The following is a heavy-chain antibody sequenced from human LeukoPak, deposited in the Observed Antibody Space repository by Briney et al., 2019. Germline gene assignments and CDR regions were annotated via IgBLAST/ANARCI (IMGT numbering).Heavy chain of an antibody. CDR2: IYYRGSA. CDR1: GGSISSYY. CDR3: AIRYSSSWYSDAFDI. V-gene: IGHV4-59*08. J-gene: IGHJ3*02. D-gene: IGHD6-13*01. Sequence: PSETLSLTCTVSGGSISSYYWSWIRQPPGKGLEYIGYIYYRGSANYNPSLKSRVTISVDTSKNQFSLKLSSVTAADTAVYYCAIRYSSSWYSDAFDIWGQGTMVTVSS.